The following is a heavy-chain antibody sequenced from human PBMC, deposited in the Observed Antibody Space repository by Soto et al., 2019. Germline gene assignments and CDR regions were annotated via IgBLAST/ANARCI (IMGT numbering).Heavy chain of an antibody. Sequence: KPSETLSLTCTVSGGSISSSSYYWGWIRQPPGKGLEWIGSIYYSGSTYHNPSLKSRVTISVDTSKNQFSLKLSSVTAADTAVYYCARIRATNYYYYGMDVWGQGTTVTVYS. CDR3: ARIRATNYYYYGMDV. D-gene: IGHD1-26*01. CDR1: GGSISSSSYY. V-gene: IGHV4-39*01. J-gene: IGHJ6*02. CDR2: IYYSGST.